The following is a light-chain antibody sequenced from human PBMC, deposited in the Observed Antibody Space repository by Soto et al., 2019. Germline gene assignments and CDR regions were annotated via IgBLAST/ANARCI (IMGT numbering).Light chain of an antibody. Sequence: DIQVTQSPSSMSASVGDRVTITCRASQDIACYLAWYQHIPGRTPELLIHGSSRLQSGVPARFSGSGSGTDFTLSINSLQPEDFATYYCQQAYSFPITFGQGTRLEI. CDR3: QQAYSFPIT. CDR1: QDIACY. V-gene: IGKV1D-12*01. CDR2: GSS. J-gene: IGKJ5*01.